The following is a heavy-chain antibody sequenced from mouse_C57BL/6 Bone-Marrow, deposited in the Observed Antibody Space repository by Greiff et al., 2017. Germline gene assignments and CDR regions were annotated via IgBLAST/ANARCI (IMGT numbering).Heavy chain of an antibody. J-gene: IGHJ3*01. Sequence: EVKLVESGGGLVQPKGSLKLSCAASGFTFNTYAMYWVRQAPGTGLEWVARIRSKSSNYATYYADSVQVRFTLSRDDSQIMLYLQMNNLKTEDTAMYYRVREGRLRQRFAYWGQGTLVTVYA. D-gene: IGHD2-2*01. CDR1: GFTFNTYA. V-gene: IGHV10-3*01. CDR2: IRSKSSNYAT. CDR3: VREGRLRQRFAY.